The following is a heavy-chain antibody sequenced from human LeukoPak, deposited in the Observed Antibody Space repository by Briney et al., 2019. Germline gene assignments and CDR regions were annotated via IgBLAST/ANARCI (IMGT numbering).Heavy chain of an antibody. CDR1: GYSFTSYA. CDR2: ISAINGNT. V-gene: IGHV1-18*04. J-gene: IGHJ6*02. D-gene: IGHD6-13*01. Sequence: ASVKVSCKASGYSFTSYAINWVQQAPGQGLEWVGWISAINGNTDYAKKVQCRVTMTTDASTSTAHMELVRLTSDDTAVYYCARDPLRSTWSTYNNAMDVWGQGTTVTVS. CDR3: ARDPLRSTWSTYNNAMDV.